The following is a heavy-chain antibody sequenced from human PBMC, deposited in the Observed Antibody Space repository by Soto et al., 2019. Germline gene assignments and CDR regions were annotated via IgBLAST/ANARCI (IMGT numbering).Heavy chain of an antibody. CDR1: GGSISSSSYY. CDR3: ATPERDYGAYAFDI. D-gene: IGHD4-17*01. Sequence: QLQLQESGPGLVKPSETLSLTCTVSGGSISSSSYYWGWIRQPPGKGLEWIGSIYYSGSTYYNPSLKSRVTISVDTSKNLFSLKLSSVTAADTAVYYCATPERDYGAYAFDIWGQGTMVTVSS. J-gene: IGHJ3*02. V-gene: IGHV4-39*01. CDR2: IYYSGST.